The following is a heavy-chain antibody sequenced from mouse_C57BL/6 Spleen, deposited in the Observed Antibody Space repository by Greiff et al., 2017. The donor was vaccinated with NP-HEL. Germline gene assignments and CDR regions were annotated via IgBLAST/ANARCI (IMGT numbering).Heavy chain of an antibody. J-gene: IGHJ1*03. CDR3: ARKLYDYDEDWYFDV. CDR1: GFTFSDYG. V-gene: IGHV5-17*01. Sequence: EVKLVESGGGLVKPGGSLKLSCAASGFTFSDYGMHWVRQAPEKGLEWVAYISSGSSTIYYAETGKGRFTISRDNAKNTLFLQMTSLRSEDTAMYYCARKLYDYDEDWYFDVWGTGTTVTVSS. D-gene: IGHD2-4*01. CDR2: ISSGSSTI.